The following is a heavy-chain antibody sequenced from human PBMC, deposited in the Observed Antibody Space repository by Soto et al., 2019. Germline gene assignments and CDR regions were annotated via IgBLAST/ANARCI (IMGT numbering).Heavy chain of an antibody. CDR1: GGSFSGYY. CDR3: ARGFWSGYYNGMDV. V-gene: IGHV4-34*01. Sequence: SETLSLTCAVYGGSFSGYYWSWIRQPPGKGLEWIGEINHSGSTNYNPSLKSRVTISVDTSKNQFSLKLSSVTAADTAVYYCARGFWSGYYNGMDVWGQGTTVTVSS. D-gene: IGHD3-3*01. J-gene: IGHJ6*02. CDR2: INHSGST.